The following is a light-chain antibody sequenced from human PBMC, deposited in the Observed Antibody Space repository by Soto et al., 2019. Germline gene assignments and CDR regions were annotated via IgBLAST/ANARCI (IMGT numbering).Light chain of an antibody. Sequence: EIVLTQSPDTLSLSPGERVTLSCRASQRMTNNFLAWFQQKPGLAPRLLIHGASTRASGVPERFTGGGSGTDFVLTISRVEPEDFAVYYCQQYGRSPFTFGQGTKLQLK. CDR1: QRMTNNF. CDR2: GAS. V-gene: IGKV3-20*01. CDR3: QQYGRSPFT. J-gene: IGKJ2*01.